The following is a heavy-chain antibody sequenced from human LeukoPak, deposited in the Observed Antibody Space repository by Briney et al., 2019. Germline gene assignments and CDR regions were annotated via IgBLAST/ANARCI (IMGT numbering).Heavy chain of an antibody. Sequence: GGSLRLSCEASGFTFSTYWMHWGRQAPGKGLDGFSRISSSGTSSTYADSVKGRFTISRDNAKNTLYLQMSSLKAEDTSVYYGVRAFRIPVAGVPRRFFDYWGQGTLVTVYS. CDR3: VRAFRIPVAGVPRRFFDY. J-gene: IGHJ4*02. V-gene: IGHV3-74*01. CDR2: ISSSGTSS. D-gene: IGHD6-19*01. CDR1: GFTFSTYW.